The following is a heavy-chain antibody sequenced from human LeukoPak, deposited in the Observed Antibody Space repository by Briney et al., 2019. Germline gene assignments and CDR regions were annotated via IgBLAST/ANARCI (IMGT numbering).Heavy chain of an antibody. V-gene: IGHV4-4*07. J-gene: IGHJ4*02. CDR2: IYTSGST. Sequence: ASETLSLTCTVSGGSISSYYWSWVRQPAGKGLEWVGRIYTSGSTNYNPCLKSRVTMSVDTSKNQFSMKLSSVTAADTAVYYCARVRYYDSRGSFDYWGQGTLVTVSS. D-gene: IGHD3-22*01. CDR1: GGSISSYY. CDR3: ARVRYYDSRGSFDY.